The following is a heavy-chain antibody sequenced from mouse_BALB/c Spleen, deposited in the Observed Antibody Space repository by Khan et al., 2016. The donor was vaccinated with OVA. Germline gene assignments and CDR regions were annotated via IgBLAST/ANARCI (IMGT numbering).Heavy chain of an antibody. CDR1: GFSITSYG. CDR2: IWGDGST. Sequence: QVQLKESGPGLVAPSQSLSITCTVSGFSITSYGVNWVRQPPGKGLEWLGVIWGDGSTNYHSVLRSRLSISKDNSKTQVFLKVISLQSDDTATYYCAKGGRTCAMDYWGQGTSVTVSS. J-gene: IGHJ4*01. V-gene: IGHV2-3*01. CDR3: AKGGRTCAMDY.